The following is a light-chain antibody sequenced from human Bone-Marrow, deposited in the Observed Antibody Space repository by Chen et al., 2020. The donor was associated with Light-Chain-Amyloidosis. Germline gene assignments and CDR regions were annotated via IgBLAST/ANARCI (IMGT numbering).Light chain of an antibody. CDR1: DLPTKY. J-gene: IGLJ2*01. CDR2: RDT. V-gene: IGLV3-25*03. Sequence: SYELTQPPSVSVSPGHTARLTCSGDDLPTKYAYWYQQKPGQAPVLVIHRDTERPSGISERFSGSSSGTIATLTISGVQAEDEADYHCQSADSSGTYEVIFGGGTKLTVL. CDR3: QSADSSGTYEVI.